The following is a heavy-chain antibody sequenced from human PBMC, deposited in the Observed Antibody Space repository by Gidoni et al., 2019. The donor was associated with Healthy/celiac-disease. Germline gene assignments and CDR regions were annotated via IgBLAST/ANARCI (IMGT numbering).Heavy chain of an antibody. Sequence: QVQLQQWGAGLLKPSETLSLTCAVYGGSFSGYYWSWIRQPPGKGLEWIGEINHSGSTNYNPSLKSRVTISVDTSKNQFSLKLSSVTAADTAVYYCARPQITIFGVVSGFDYWGQGTLVTVSS. J-gene: IGHJ4*02. CDR3: ARPQITIFGVVSGFDY. D-gene: IGHD3-3*01. CDR2: INHSGST. CDR1: GGSFSGYY. V-gene: IGHV4-34*01.